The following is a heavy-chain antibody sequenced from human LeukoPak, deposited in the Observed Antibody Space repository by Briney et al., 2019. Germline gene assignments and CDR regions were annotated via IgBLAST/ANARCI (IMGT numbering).Heavy chain of an antibody. Sequence: PGGSLRLSCAASGSTVSSNYMSWVRQAPGKGLEWVSVIYSGGSTYYADSVKGRFTISRDNSKNTLYLQMNSLRAEDTAVYYCARSAERNIHNFDYWGQGTLVTVSS. CDR2: IYSGGST. D-gene: IGHD2/OR15-2a*01. V-gene: IGHV3-53*01. J-gene: IGHJ4*02. CDR1: GSTVSSNY. CDR3: ARSAERNIHNFDY.